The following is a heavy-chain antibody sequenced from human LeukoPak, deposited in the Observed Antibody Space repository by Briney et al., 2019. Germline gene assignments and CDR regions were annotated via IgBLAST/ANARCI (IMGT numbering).Heavy chain of an antibody. CDR3: ASGKKMATIDC. Sequence: PGGSLRLSCAASGFTFSSYWMSWIRQPPGKGLEWIGEINHSGSTNYNPSLKSRVTISVDTSKNQFSLKLSSVTAADTAVYYCASGKKMATIDCWGQGTLVTVSS. D-gene: IGHD5-24*01. CDR1: GFTFSSYW. V-gene: IGHV4-34*01. J-gene: IGHJ4*02. CDR2: INHSGST.